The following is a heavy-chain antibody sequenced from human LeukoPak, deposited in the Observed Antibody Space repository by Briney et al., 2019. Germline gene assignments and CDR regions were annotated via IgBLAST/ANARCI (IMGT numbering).Heavy chain of an antibody. Sequence: SETLSLTCTVSGGSISSSSYYWGWIRQPPGKGLEWIGSIYYSGSTYYNPSLKSRVTISVDTSKNQFSLKLSSVTAADTAVYYCARVFYDILTGYYGEGDYYYYMDAWGKGTTVTISS. J-gene: IGHJ6*03. CDR2: IYYSGST. CDR3: ARVFYDILTGYYGEGDYYYYMDA. D-gene: IGHD3-9*01. V-gene: IGHV4-39*07. CDR1: GGSISSSSYY.